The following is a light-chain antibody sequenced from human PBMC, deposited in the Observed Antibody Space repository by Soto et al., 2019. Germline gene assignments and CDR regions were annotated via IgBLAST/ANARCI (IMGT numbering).Light chain of an antibody. CDR2: SAS. J-gene: IGKJ3*01. V-gene: IGKV3-20*01. Sequence: EIVMTQSPATLSVSPGERATLSCRASQSVSSSFLAWYQQKPGQAPRLLIHSASTRAPGIPDRFSASGAGTDLTLTISRLEPEDSAVYYCQQYSASPRTFGPGTKVDIK. CDR3: QQYSASPRT. CDR1: QSVSSSF.